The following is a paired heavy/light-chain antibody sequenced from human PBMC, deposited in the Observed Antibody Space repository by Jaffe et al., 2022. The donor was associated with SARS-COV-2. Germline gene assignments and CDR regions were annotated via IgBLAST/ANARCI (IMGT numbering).Heavy chain of an antibody. CDR3: AKEGPYSAAH. V-gene: IGHV3-7*03. Sequence: ELQLVESGGGLVQPGGSLRLSCAASGFTFSTSWMTWVRQAPGKGLEWVANIKGDGSEKNYLDSVEGRFTISRDNAENSLYLQMNSLRADDTAVYYCAKEGPYSAAHWGQGTLVTVSS. CDR1: GFTFSTSW. CDR2: IKGDGSEK. D-gene: IGHD6-13*01. J-gene: IGHJ4*02.
Light chain of an antibody. V-gene: IGLV2-18*02. CDR1: SSDVGSYNR. CDR2: EVT. CDR3: SSYRSRSTYV. J-gene: IGLJ1*01. Sequence: QSALTQPPSVSGSPGQSVTISCTGTSSDVGSYNRVSWYQQPPGTAPKLMIYEVTNRPSGVPDRFSGSKSGNTASLTISGLQAEDEAVYYCSSYRSRSTYVFGTGTMVTVL.